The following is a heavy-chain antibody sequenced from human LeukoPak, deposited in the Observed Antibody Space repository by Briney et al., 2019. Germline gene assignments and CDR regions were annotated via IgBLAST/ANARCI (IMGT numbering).Heavy chain of an antibody. Sequence: ASVKVSCKASGYTFTSYGISWVRQAPGQGLEWMGWISAYNGNTNYAQKLQGRVTMTTDTSTSTAYMELRSLRSDDTAVYYCARDLARPTDSYTAFDIWGQGTMVTVSS. J-gene: IGHJ3*02. V-gene: IGHV1-18*01. CDR2: ISAYNGNT. CDR3: ARDLARPTDSYTAFDI. CDR1: GYTFTSYG. D-gene: IGHD3-22*01.